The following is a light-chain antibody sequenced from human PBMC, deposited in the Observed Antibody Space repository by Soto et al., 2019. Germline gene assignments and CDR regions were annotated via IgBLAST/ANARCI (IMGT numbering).Light chain of an antibody. J-gene: IGLJ3*02. Sequence: QSALTQPASVSGSPGQSITISCTGTSSDVGSYNLVSWYQQHPGKAPKPMIYEGSKRPSGVSNRFSGSKSGNMASLTISGLQAEDEADYYCCSYAGSRVFGGGTQLTVL. CDR2: EGS. CDR1: SSDVGSYNL. CDR3: CSYAGSRV. V-gene: IGLV2-23*01.